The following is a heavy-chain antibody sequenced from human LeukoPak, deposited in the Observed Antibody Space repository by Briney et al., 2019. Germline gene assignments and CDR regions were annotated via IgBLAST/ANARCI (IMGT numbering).Heavy chain of an antibody. CDR3: ARDYFTFGGVIVAS. CDR1: GFTFSSYW. V-gene: IGHV3-48*04. CDR2: IGSSGSPI. Sequence: GGSLRLSCAASGFTFSSYWMSWVRQAPGKGLEWVSYIGSSGSPIYYADSVKGRFTISRDNAKNSLYLQMNSLRAEDTAVYYCARDYFTFGGVIVASWGQGTLVTVSS. D-gene: IGHD3-16*02. J-gene: IGHJ5*02.